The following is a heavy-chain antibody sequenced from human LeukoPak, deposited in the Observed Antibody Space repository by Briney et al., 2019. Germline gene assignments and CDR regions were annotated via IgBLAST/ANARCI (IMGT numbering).Heavy chain of an antibody. CDR2: IYYSGST. V-gene: IGHV4-59*08. D-gene: IGHD3-9*01. CDR1: GGSISSYY. Sequence: SETLSLTCTVSGGSISSYYWSWIRQPPGKGLEWIGYIYYSGSTNYNPSLKSRVTISVDTSKNQFSLNLRSVTAADTAVYYCARGPEHYDILTGIDYWGQGTLVTVSS. J-gene: IGHJ4*02. CDR3: ARGPEHYDILTGIDY.